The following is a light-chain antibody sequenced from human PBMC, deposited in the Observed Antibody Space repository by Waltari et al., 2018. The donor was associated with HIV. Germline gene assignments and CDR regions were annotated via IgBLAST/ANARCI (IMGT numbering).Light chain of an antibody. J-gene: IGLJ3*02. CDR3: CSFSPNGASWV. V-gene: IGLV2-23*02. Sequence: QSALTPPASVSGSPGQSITVSCTGTSSDIGPYSLVSSYQQEPGKAPKLIIHDVTARPSGVSSRVSGSKSGNTAFLTISGLQVEDESLYFCCSFSPNGASWVFGGGTKVTVL. CDR1: SSDIGPYSL. CDR2: DVT.